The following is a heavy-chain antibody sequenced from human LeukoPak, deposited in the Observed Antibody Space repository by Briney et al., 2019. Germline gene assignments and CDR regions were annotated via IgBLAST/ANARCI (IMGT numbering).Heavy chain of an antibody. Sequence: SETLSLTCTVSGGSISSSSFYWAWIRQPPGKGLEWIGSMFYSGSTYYNPSLKSRVTISVDTSKNQFSLKLSSVTAADTAVYYCARDLRFGELFYFDYWGQGTLVTVSS. CDR3: ARDLRFGELFYFDY. D-gene: IGHD3-10*01. CDR2: MFYSGST. CDR1: GGSISSSSFY. V-gene: IGHV4-39*07. J-gene: IGHJ4*02.